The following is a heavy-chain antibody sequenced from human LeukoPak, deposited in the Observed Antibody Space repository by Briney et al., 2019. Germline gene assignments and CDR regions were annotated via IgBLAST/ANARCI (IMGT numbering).Heavy chain of an antibody. CDR1: GFTFSSYA. CDR3: ARGSAAAEDY. J-gene: IGHJ4*02. V-gene: IGHV3-53*01. CDR2: IYSGGST. Sequence: GSLRLSCAASGFTFSSYAMSWVRQAPGKGLEWVSVIYSGGSTYYADSVKGRFTISRDNSKNTLYLQMNSLRAEDTAVYYCARGSAAAEDYWGQGTLVTVSS. D-gene: IGHD6-13*01.